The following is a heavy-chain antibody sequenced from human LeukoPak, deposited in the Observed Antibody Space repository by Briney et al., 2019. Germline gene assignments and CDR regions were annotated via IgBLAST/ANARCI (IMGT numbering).Heavy chain of an antibody. V-gene: IGHV1-2*02. J-gene: IGHJ4*02. CDR1: EDTFTGYY. Sequence: ASVKVSCKTSEDTFTGYYIHWVRQAPGQGLEWMGWINPNINGTNYAQKFQGRVTMTGDRSISTAYMELSRLRSDDTAVYYCARERTPGSGYGVDYWGEGTVVTVSS. CDR2: INPNINGT. D-gene: IGHD6-25*01. CDR3: ARERTPGSGYGVDY.